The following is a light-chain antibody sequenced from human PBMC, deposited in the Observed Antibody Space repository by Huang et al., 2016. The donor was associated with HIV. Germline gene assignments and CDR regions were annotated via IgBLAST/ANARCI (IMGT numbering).Light chain of an antibody. J-gene: IGKJ1*01. CDR1: QSLLYSNGYTY. V-gene: IGKV2-28*01. Sequence: DIVMTQSPLSLSVTLGEPASISCKSNQSLLYSNGYTYLDWYLQKTGQCPQLLIFLGSDRASGVPDWFSGSGTGVDFTLTISRLEAEDVGVYYCMQGLQTPPTFGQGTKVEI. CDR2: LGS. CDR3: MQGLQTPPT.